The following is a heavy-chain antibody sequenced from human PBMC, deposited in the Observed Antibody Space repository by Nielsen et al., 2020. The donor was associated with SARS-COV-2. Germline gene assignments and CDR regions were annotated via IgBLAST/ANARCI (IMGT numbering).Heavy chain of an antibody. CDR3: ARGDLVVVPSPILGLGPFFYYFYLDV. J-gene: IGHJ6*03. V-gene: IGHV4-4*02. CDR2: VSHSGSI. Sequence: SETLSLTCAVSGGSVSSNDWWPWVRLSPGQGLEWIGEVSHSGSINYNPSLKSRVTLSMDKSQRQFSLRLTSVSAADTDVYFCARGDLVVVPSPILGLGPFFYYFYLDVWGKGTTVIVSS. D-gene: IGHD2-2*01. CDR1: GGSVSSNDW.